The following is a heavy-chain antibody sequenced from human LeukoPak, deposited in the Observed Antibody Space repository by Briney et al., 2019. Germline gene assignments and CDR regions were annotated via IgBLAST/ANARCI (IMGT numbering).Heavy chain of an antibody. CDR3: AKYRSGGGGYYSGTEH. Sequence: GGSLRLSCAASGFTFSNYAMTWVRRAPGKGLEWVSRTSGSGDITYYADSVKGRFTISRTNSKNTLYLQMNSLRAEDTAVYYCAKYRSGGGGYYSGTEHWGQGTLVAVSS. CDR1: GFTFSNYA. CDR2: TSGSGDIT. D-gene: IGHD2-15*01. V-gene: IGHV3-23*01. J-gene: IGHJ4*01.